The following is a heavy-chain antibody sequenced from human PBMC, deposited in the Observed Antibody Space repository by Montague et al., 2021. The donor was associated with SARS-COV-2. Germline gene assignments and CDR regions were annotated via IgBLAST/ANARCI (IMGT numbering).Heavy chain of an antibody. J-gene: IGHJ5*02. Sequence: SETLSLTCAVYGGSLSGYYWSWIRQPPGKGLEWIGEINHSGSTNYNPSLKSRVTISVDTSKNQFSLKLSSVTAADTAVYYCARGYDYVWGCYRYLHWFDPWGQGALVTVSS. D-gene: IGHD3-16*02. CDR2: INHSGST. CDR3: ARGYDYVWGCYRYLHWFDP. CDR1: GGSLSGYY. V-gene: IGHV4-34*01.